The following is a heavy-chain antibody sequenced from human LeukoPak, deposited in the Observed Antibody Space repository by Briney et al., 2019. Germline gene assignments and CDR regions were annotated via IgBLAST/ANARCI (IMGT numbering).Heavy chain of an antibody. D-gene: IGHD2-2*01. CDR2: ISYDGSNK. Sequence: GRSLRLSCAASGFTFSSYAMHWVRQAPGKGLEWVAVISYDGSNKYYADSVKGRFTISRDNSKNRLYLQMNSLRAEDTAVYYCARDRGCSSTSCEVHWFDPWGQGTLVTVSS. CDR3: ARDRGCSSTSCEVHWFDP. J-gene: IGHJ5*02. V-gene: IGHV3-30*04. CDR1: GFTFSSYA.